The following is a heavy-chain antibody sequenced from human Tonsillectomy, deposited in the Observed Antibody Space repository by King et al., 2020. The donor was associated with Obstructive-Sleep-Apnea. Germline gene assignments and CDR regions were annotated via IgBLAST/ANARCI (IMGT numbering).Heavy chain of an antibody. V-gene: IGHV3-30-3*01. CDR3: ARDSECSSGTCYGGDY. CDR2: ISYDGSNK. Sequence: QLVQSGGGVVQPGRSLRLSCAVSGFTFSSYAMHWVRQAPGKGLEWVAVISYDGSNKNYADSVTGRLTISRDNSKNTLYLQMNSLRAEDTAVYYCARDSECSSGTCYGGDYWGQGTLVTVSS. D-gene: IGHD2-15*01. J-gene: IGHJ4*02. CDR1: GFTFSSYA.